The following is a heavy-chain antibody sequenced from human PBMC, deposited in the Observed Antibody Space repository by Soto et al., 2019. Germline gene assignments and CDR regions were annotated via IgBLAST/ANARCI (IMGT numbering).Heavy chain of an antibody. J-gene: IGHJ6*02. Sequence: GGSLRLSCAASGFTFSSYGMHWVRQAPGKGLEWVAVISYDGSNKYYADFVKGRFTISRDNSKNTLYLQMNSLRAEDTAVYYCAKSVRFGELSRDYYGMDVWGQGTTVTVSS. CDR1: GFTFSSYG. CDR3: AKSVRFGELSRDYYGMDV. D-gene: IGHD3-10*01. CDR2: ISYDGSNK. V-gene: IGHV3-30*18.